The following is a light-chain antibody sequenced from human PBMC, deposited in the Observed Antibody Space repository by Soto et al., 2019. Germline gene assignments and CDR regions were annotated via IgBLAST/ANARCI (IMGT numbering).Light chain of an antibody. Sequence: ETVMTQSPATLSLSPGERATLSCRASQSVSSKLVWYQQKPGQAPRFLIYGASTRATGIPARFSGSGSGTDFTLTIDSLQSEDVAVYYCQKYNDWPPAFGGGTKVEIK. V-gene: IGKV3-15*01. CDR1: QSVSSK. CDR2: GAS. J-gene: IGKJ4*01. CDR3: QKYNDWPPA.